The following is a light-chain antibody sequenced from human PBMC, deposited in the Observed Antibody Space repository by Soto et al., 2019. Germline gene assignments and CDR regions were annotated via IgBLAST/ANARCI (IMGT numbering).Light chain of an antibody. J-gene: IGKJ5*01. CDR2: GAS. V-gene: IGKV3-11*01. CDR1: QSVSLS. CDR3: QQRSNWPPIT. Sequence: EIVLTQSPATLSVSLGASATLSCRASQSVSLSLAWFQVRPGQPPRLLIYGASNRATGIPDRFSGSGSGTDFTLTISSLGPEDFAVYYCQQRSNWPPITFGQGTRLEIK.